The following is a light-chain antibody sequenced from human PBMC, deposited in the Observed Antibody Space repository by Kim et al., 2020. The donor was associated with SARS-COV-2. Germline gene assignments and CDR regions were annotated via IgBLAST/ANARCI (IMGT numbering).Light chain of an antibody. CDR1: SSDVGGYNY. J-gene: IGLJ1*01. Sequence: GQSVTISCTGTSSDVGGYNYVSWYQQHPGKVPKLMIYEVSKRPSGVPDRFSASKSGNTASLTVSGLQAEDEADYYCSSYTGSNTYVFGTGTKVTVL. CDR2: EVS. V-gene: IGLV2-8*01. CDR3: SSYTGSNTYV.